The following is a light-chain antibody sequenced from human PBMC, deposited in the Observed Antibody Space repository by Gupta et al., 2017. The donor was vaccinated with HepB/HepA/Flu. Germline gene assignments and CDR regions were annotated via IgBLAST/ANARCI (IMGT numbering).Light chain of an antibody. CDR1: SSDVGSYNY. Sequence: QSALTQPPSASGSPGQSATISCTGTSSDVGSYNYVSWYQQHPGTAPKLIIYDVTKRPSGVPDRFSGFKSGNTASLTVSGLQTEDEADYYCSSYAGSNNKVFGTGTKVTVL. CDR2: DVT. CDR3: SSYAGSNNKV. V-gene: IGLV2-8*01. J-gene: IGLJ1*01.